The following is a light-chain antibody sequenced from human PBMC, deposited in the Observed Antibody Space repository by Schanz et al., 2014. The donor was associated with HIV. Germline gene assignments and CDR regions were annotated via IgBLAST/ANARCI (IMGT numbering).Light chain of an antibody. CDR2: GNS. V-gene: IGLV2-14*01. CDR1: SSDVGGYNY. CDR3: QSYDSSLRRV. J-gene: IGLJ3*02. Sequence: QSALTQPASVSGSPGQSITISCTGTSSDVGGYNYVSWYQQHPGTAPKLLIYGNSNRPSGVPDRFSGSKSGTSASLAITGLQAEDEADYYCQSYDSSLRRVFGGGTKVTVL.